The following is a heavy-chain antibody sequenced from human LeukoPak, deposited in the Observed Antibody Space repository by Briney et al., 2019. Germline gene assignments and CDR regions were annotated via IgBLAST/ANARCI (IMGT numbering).Heavy chain of an antibody. J-gene: IGHJ4*02. Sequence: SGGSLRLSCVASGLTFTVYWMSWVRQAPGKGLEWVANIKEDGSEKYYVDSVKGRFTISKDNAKNSLYLQMTSLRAEDTALYYCARDTHLSYAAGFDYWGQGTLVTVSS. D-gene: IGHD3-16*01. CDR3: ARDTHLSYAAGFDY. CDR2: IKEDGSEK. V-gene: IGHV3-7*01. CDR1: GLTFTVYW.